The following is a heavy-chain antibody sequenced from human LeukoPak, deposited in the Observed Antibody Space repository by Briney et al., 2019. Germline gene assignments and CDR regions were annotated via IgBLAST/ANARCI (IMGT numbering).Heavy chain of an antibody. V-gene: IGHV4-34*01. Sequence: SETLSLTCAVYGGSFSGYYWSWIRQPPGKGLEWIGEINHSGSTNYNPSLKRGVTISVDTSKNQFPLKLSSVTAADTAVYYCARAIGVVIISYFDYWGQGTLVTVSS. CDR3: ARAIGVVIISYFDY. J-gene: IGHJ4*02. CDR2: INHSGST. CDR1: GGSFSGYY. D-gene: IGHD3-3*01.